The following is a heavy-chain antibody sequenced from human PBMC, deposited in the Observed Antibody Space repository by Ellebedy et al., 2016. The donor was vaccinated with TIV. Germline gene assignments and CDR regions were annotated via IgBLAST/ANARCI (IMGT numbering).Heavy chain of an antibody. D-gene: IGHD2-2*01. J-gene: IGHJ4*02. CDR3: ARDPRVVVPAAMDY. CDR2: IRYHGNKE. V-gene: IGHV3-30*02. CDR1: GLSFSDYG. Sequence: GGSLRLSCAASGLSFSDYGMHWVRQAPGKGLEWVAFIRYHGNKEIYAASVKGRFTISRDNSKNTLYLQMNSLRAEDTAVYYCARDPRVVVPAAMDYWGQGTLVTVSS.